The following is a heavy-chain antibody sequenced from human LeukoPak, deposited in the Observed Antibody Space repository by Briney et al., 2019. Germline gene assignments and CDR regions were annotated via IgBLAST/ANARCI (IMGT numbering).Heavy chain of an antibody. Sequence: ASVKVSCKASGGTFISYAISWVGQAPGQGVDGMGGIITIFGTGNYEKKFQGRVTITADESTSTSYKELSSLRSEETAVYYCAGPRRYCSGGSCWRAYYYYYMDVWGKGTTVTVSS. CDR3: AGPRRYCSGGSCWRAYYYYYMDV. J-gene: IGHJ6*03. V-gene: IGHV1-69*13. CDR1: GGTFISYA. CDR2: IITIFGTG. D-gene: IGHD2-15*01.